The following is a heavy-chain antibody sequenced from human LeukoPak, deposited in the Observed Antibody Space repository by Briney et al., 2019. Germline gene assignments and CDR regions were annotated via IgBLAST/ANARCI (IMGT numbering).Heavy chain of an antibody. CDR1: GFTFSSYA. V-gene: IGHV3-23*01. J-gene: IGHJ4*02. CDR2: ISGSGGST. CDR3: AKTEDSSGWYFDY. D-gene: IGHD6-19*01. Sequence: GGSLRLSCAASGFTFSSYAMSWVRQAPGKGLEWVSAISGSGGSTYYADSVKGRFTISRDNSKNTLYLQMNSLGAEDTAVYYCAKTEDSSGWYFDYWGQGTLVTVSS.